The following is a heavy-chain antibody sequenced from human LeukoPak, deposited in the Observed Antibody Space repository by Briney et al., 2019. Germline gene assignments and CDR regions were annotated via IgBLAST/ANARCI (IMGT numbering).Heavy chain of an antibody. J-gene: IGHJ5*02. Sequence: GGSLRLSCAASGFTFSSYGMHWVRQAPGKGLEWVAVIWCDGSNKYYADSVKGRFTISRDNSKNTLYLQMNSLRAEDTAVYYCAKQEDYYDSSGLSSWGQGTLVTVSS. V-gene: IGHV3-33*06. CDR2: IWCDGSNK. CDR3: AKQEDYYDSSGLSS. CDR1: GFTFSSYG. D-gene: IGHD3-22*01.